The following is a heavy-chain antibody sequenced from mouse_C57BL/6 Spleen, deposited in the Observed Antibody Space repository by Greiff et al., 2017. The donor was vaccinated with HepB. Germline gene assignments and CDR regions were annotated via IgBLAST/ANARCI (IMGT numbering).Heavy chain of an antibody. CDR2: INYDGSST. Sequence: EVQRVESEGGLVQPGSSMKLSCTASGFTFSDYYMAWVRQVPEKGLEWVANINYDGSSTYYLDSLKSRFIISRDNAKNILYLQMSSLKSEDTATYYCARDWGNYYGSRGYFDVWGTGTTVTVSS. CDR3: ARDWGNYYGSRGYFDV. CDR1: GFTFSDYY. V-gene: IGHV5-16*01. D-gene: IGHD1-1*01. J-gene: IGHJ1*03.